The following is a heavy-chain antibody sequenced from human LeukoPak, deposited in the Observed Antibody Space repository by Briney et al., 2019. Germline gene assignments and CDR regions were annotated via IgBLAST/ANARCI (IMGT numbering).Heavy chain of an antibody. D-gene: IGHD4-17*01. CDR2: IKQDGSEK. CDR1: GFTFSTHW. CDR3: VRYRDGEYDF. V-gene: IGHV3-7*01. Sequence: GGSLRLSCAGSGFTFSTHWMIWVRQAPGKGLEWVANIKQDGSEKYYVDSVKGRFTISRDNPKSSMYLEMNSLRAEDTAVYYCVRYRDGEYDFWGQGTLVTVSS. J-gene: IGHJ4*02.